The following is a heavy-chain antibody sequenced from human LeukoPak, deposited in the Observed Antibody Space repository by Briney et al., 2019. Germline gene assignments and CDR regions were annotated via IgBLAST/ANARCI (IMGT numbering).Heavy chain of an antibody. CDR3: AREDRDYVWGSYRPLFDY. J-gene: IGHJ4*02. D-gene: IGHD3-16*02. V-gene: IGHV1-18*01. CDR1: GYTFTSYG. Sequence: ASVKVSCKDSGYTFTSYGSSWVRRAPGQGLEWMGWISAYNGNTNYAQKLQGRVTMTTDTSTSTAYMELRSLRSDDTAVYYCAREDRDYVWGSYRPLFDYWGQGTLVTVSS. CDR2: ISAYNGNT.